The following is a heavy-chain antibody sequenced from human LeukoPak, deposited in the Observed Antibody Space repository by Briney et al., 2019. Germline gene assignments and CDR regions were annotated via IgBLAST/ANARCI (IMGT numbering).Heavy chain of an antibody. CDR3: LRGDRRDY. Sequence: GGSLRLSCAASGFTFSTYWMHWVRQAPGKGLVWVSRIDSDGINSYYADSVKGRFIISRDNAKDSLYLQMNSLRVEDTAVYYCLRGDRRDYWGQGTLVTVSS. J-gene: IGHJ4*02. V-gene: IGHV3-74*01. CDR2: IDSDGINS. CDR1: GFTFSTYW.